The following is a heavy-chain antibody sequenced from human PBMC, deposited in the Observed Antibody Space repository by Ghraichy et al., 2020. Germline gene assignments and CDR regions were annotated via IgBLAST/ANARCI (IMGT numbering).Heavy chain of an antibody. D-gene: IGHD6-6*01. CDR1: GFTFGDYA. Sequence: GGSLRLSCTTSGFTFGDYAMSWVRQAPGKGLEWVGFIRSKPNGGTTEYAASVKGRFTISRDDSKSIVYLQMNSLITDDTAVYFCTRNGSPWGPAARPPIDFWGQGTLVTVSS. CDR2: IRSKPNGGTT. CDR3: TRNGSPWGPAARPPIDF. J-gene: IGHJ4*02. V-gene: IGHV3-49*04.